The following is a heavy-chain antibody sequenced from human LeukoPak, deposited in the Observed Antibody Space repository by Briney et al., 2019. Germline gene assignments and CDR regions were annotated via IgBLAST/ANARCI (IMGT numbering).Heavy chain of an antibody. D-gene: IGHD1-26*01. CDR3: ARDGTWSGSFSDY. CDR1: GGSIISYY. V-gene: IGHV4-4*07. Sequence: SETLSLTCTVSGGSIISYYWSWIRQPAGKGLEWIGRIYTSGTTNYNPSLKSRVTMSVDTSQNQFSLNLGSVTAADTAVYYCARDGTWSGSFSDYWGQGTLVTVSS. CDR2: IYTSGTT. J-gene: IGHJ4*02.